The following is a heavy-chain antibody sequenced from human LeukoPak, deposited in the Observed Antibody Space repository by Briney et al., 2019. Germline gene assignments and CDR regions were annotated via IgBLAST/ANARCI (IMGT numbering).Heavy chain of an antibody. V-gene: IGHV4-59*01. J-gene: IGHJ4*02. D-gene: IGHD6-6*01. CDR2: IHYSGTT. Sequence: SETLSLTCTVSGGSISAYYWSWIRQPPGKGLEWSGYIHYSGTTNYYPSLKSRVTIALDTSKNQFSLKLNSVTAADTAVYYCARFGTSSSRFFDQWGQGTLVTVSS. CDR3: ARFGTSSSRFFDQ. CDR1: GGSISAYY.